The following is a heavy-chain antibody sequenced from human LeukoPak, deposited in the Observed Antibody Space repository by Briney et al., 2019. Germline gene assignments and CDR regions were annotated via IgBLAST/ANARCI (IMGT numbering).Heavy chain of an antibody. V-gene: IGHV1-24*01. CDR1: GYTLTELS. Sequence: ASVKVSCKVSGYTLTELSMHWVRQAPGKGLEWMGGFDPEDGETIYAQKFQGRVTMTEDTSTDTAYMELSSLRSEDTAVYYCATGITGPDYFDYWGQGTLVTVSP. J-gene: IGHJ4*02. D-gene: IGHD2-8*02. CDR3: ATGITGPDYFDY. CDR2: FDPEDGET.